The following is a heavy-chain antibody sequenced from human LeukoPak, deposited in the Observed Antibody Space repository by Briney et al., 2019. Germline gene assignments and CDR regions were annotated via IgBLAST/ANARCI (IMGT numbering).Heavy chain of an antibody. Sequence: GGSLRLSCAASGFTFSGSAMHWVRQASGKGLEWVGRIRSKANSYATAYAASVKGRFTISRDDSKNTAYLQMNSLKTEDTAVYYCTRQRRGYSGYGDLDYWGQGTLVTVSS. J-gene: IGHJ4*02. D-gene: IGHD5-12*01. CDR3: TRQRRGYSGYGDLDY. CDR1: GFTFSGSA. CDR2: IRSKANSYAT. V-gene: IGHV3-73*01.